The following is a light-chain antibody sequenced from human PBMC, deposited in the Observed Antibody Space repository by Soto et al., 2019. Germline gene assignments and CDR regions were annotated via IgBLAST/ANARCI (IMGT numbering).Light chain of an antibody. CDR3: SSFTSSSTYV. V-gene: IGLV2-18*02. CDR1: SSDIGSYDR. Sequence: QSALTQPPSVSGSPGQSVAISCIGASSDIGSYDRVSWYQQPPGTSPKLIIYDVINRPSGVPDRFSGAKSGNTASLTISGLQTEDEADYYCSSFTSSSTYVFGTGTRSPS. CDR2: DVI. J-gene: IGLJ1*01.